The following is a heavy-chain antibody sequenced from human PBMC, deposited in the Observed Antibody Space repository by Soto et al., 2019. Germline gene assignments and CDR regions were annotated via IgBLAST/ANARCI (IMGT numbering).Heavy chain of an antibody. J-gene: IGHJ4*02. V-gene: IGHV3-30-3*01. CDR1: GFTFISYA. D-gene: IGHD3-22*01. Sequence: GGSLRLSCAASGFTFISYAMHWVRQAPGKGLEWVAVISYDGSNKYYADSVKGRFTISRDNSKNTLYLQMNSLRAEDTAVYYCARDPNYYDSSGYSYWGQGTLVTVSS. CDR3: ARDPNYYDSSGYSY. CDR2: ISYDGSNK.